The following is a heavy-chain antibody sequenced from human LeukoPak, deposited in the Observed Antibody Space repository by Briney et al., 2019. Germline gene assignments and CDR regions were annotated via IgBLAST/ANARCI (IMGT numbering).Heavy chain of an antibody. Sequence: ASVKVSCKASGYTFTNYLLHWVRQAPGQGLEWAGRITPSVDTTNYAQKFRDRVTMTRDTSTSTVYMELSSLRSEDTAVYHCVREESGGYFDYWGQGTLVTLSS. D-gene: IGHD2-8*02. V-gene: IGHV1-46*01. CDR1: GYTFTNYL. CDR2: ITPSVDTT. CDR3: VREESGGYFDY. J-gene: IGHJ4*02.